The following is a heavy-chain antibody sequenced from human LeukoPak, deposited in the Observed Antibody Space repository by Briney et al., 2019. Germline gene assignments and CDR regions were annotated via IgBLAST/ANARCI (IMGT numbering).Heavy chain of an antibody. V-gene: IGHV3-21*01. CDR3: ARSYSSWSSYFDY. D-gene: IGHD6-13*01. CDR1: GFTFSSYS. CDR2: ISSSSSYI. J-gene: IGHJ4*02. Sequence: GGSLRLSCAASGFTFSSYSMNWVRQAPGKGLEWVSSISSSSSYIYYADSVKGRFTISRDNAKNSLYLQTNSLRAEDTAVYYCARSYSSWSSYFDYWGQGTLVTVSS.